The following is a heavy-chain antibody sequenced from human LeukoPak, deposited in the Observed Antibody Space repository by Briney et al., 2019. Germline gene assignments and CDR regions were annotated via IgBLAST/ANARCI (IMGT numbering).Heavy chain of an antibody. J-gene: IGHJ4*02. D-gene: IGHD3-16*01. V-gene: IGHV3-11*01. Sequence: GSPKLFCAASGFTFSDYYMSWIRQGPGKGVELVSYISSSGSTIYYADSVKGRFTISRDNAKNSLYLQMNSLRAEDTAVYYCASDYGGNFDYWGQGTLVTVSS. CDR2: ISSSGSTI. CDR1: GFTFSDYY. CDR3: ASDYGGNFDY.